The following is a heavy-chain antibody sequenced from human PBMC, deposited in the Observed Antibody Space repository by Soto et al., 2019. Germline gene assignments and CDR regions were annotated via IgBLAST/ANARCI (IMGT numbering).Heavy chain of an antibody. Sequence: GASVKVSCKASGYTFTSYYMHWVRQAPGQGLEWMGIINPSGGSTSYAQKFQGRVTMTRDTSTGTVYMELSSLRSEDTAVYYCARRGGYSYGRKDWYFDLWGRGTLVTVSS. CDR2: INPSGGST. V-gene: IGHV1-46*01. D-gene: IGHD5-18*01. CDR3: ARRGGYSYGRKDWYFDL. J-gene: IGHJ2*01. CDR1: GYTFTSYY.